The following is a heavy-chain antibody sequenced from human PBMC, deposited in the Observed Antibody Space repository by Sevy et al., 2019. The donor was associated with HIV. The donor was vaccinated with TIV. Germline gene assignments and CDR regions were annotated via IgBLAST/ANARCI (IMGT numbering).Heavy chain of an antibody. J-gene: IGHJ4*02. D-gene: IGHD5-12*01. CDR3: AKDRDGYNSYDY. CDR2: ISGSGGST. CDR1: GFTFSSYA. Sequence: GGSLRLSCAASGFTFSSYAMSWVRQAPGKGLEWVSAISGSGGSTYYADSVKGRFTISRENSKNTLYLQMNSLRAEDTAVYYCAKDRDGYNSYDYWGQGTLVTVSS. V-gene: IGHV3-23*01.